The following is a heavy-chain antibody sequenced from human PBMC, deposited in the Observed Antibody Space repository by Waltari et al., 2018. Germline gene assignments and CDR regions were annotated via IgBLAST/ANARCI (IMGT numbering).Heavy chain of an antibody. CDR3: AKAEWGSSVYFDS. J-gene: IGHJ4*02. CDR2: ITYNGREK. Sequence: QVQLVQSGGGVDKRGRSLRRSCVASGFKFGDYGVHWVRQAPGKGLEWVAVITYNGREKYYADSVKGRFTISRDNSKNTLYLQMNSLRVEDTAVYYCAKAEWGSSVYFDSWGQGTLVTVSS. CDR1: GFKFGDYG. V-gene: IGHV3-30*18. D-gene: IGHD6-6*01.